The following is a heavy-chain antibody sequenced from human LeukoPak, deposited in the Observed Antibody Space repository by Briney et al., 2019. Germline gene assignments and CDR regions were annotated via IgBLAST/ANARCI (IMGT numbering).Heavy chain of an antibody. Sequence: GGSLRLSCAASGFTFSSYWMSWVRQAPWKGLEWVANIKQDGSEKYYVDSVKGRFTISRDNAKNSLYLQMNSLRAEDTAVYYCARDYLPYGDFPLGYWGQGTLVTVSS. CDR3: ARDYLPYGDFPLGY. CDR2: IKQDGSEK. D-gene: IGHD4-17*01. J-gene: IGHJ4*02. V-gene: IGHV3-7*01. CDR1: GFTFSSYW.